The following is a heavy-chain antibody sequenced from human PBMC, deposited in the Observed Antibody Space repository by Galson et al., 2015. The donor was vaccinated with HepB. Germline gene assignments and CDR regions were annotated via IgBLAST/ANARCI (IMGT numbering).Heavy chain of an antibody. Sequence: SLRLSCAASGFTFDDYAMHWVRQAPGKGLEWVSGISWNSGSIGYADSVKGRFTISRDNAKNSLYLQMNSLRAEDTALYYCAKGYSGSYRGFDYWGQGTLVTVSS. V-gene: IGHV3-9*01. J-gene: IGHJ4*02. CDR3: AKGYSGSYRGFDY. D-gene: IGHD1-26*01. CDR2: ISWNSGSI. CDR1: GFTFDDYA.